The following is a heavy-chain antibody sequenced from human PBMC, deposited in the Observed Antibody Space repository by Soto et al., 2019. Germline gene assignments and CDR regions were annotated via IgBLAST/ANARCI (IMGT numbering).Heavy chain of an antibody. V-gene: IGHV3-7*01. D-gene: IGHD5-18*01. CDR3: ARHLSGSTYDYVDYAHNY. CDR2: IKQDASEK. Sequence: GSLRLSCAASGFTFSSYGMHWVRQAPGKGLEWVANIKQDASEKYYVDSVKGRFTISRGNAKNSLYLQMNSLRAEDSAVYYCARHLSGSTYDYVDYAHNYWGQGTLVTVSS. CDR1: GFTFSSYG. J-gene: IGHJ4*02.